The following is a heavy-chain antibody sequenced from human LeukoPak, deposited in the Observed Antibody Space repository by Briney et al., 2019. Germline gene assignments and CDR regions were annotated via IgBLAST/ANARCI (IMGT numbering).Heavy chain of an antibody. D-gene: IGHD1-26*01. Sequence: PGASLRIYCAADGFNCNSEWISGVRKTKGKGLEWVANIKQDGSEKYYVDSVKGRFTISRDNAKNSLYLQMNSLRAEDTAVYYCARRSGSYDYWGQGTLVTVSS. J-gene: IGHJ4*02. CDR1: GFNCNSEW. CDR3: ARRSGSYDY. CDR2: IKQDGSEK. V-gene: IGHV3-7*01.